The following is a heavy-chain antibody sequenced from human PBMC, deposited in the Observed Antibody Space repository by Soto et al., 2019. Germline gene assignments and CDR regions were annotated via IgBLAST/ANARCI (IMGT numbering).Heavy chain of an antibody. V-gene: IGHV1-69*06. CDR3: ARAYYYGSGSYYNIMYGMDV. J-gene: IGHJ6*04. CDR2: IIPIFGTA. Sequence: QVQLVQSGAEVKKPGSSVKVSCKASGGTFSSYAISWVRQAPGQGLEWMGGIIPIFGTANYAQKFQGRVTITADKSTSTAYMELSSLRSEDTAVYYCARAYYYGSGSYYNIMYGMDVWGQRDHGHRLL. CDR1: GGTFSSYA. D-gene: IGHD3-10*01.